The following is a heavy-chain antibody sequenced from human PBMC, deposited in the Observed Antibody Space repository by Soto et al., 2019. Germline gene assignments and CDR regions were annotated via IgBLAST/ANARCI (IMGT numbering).Heavy chain of an antibody. Sequence: GGFLRLSCAASGFTFSTNAMSWVRQAPGKGLEWVSAISGSGGSTYYADSVMGRFTISRDNSKKTLYLQMNSLRAEDTAVYYCAISGARDSTTDSWGPGTLVTVSS. J-gene: IGHJ4*02. CDR3: AISGARDSTTDS. CDR1: GFTFSTNA. D-gene: IGHD2-21*01. V-gene: IGHV3-23*01. CDR2: ISGSGGST.